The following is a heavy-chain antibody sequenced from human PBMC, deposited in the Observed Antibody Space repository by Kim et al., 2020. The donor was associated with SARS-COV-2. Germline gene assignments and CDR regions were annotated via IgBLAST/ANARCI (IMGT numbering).Heavy chain of an antibody. D-gene: IGHD6-13*01. CDR2: IYHSGST. V-gene: IGHV4-4*02. CDR3: ASGINFSSWSLD. Sequence: SETLSLTCAVSGGSISSSNWWSWVRQPPGKGLEWIGEIYHSGSTNYNPSLKSRVNISVDKPKNQFSLKLSSVTAADTAVYYCASGINFSSWSLDWGQGTLVTVSS. CDR1: GGSISSSNW. J-gene: IGHJ4*02.